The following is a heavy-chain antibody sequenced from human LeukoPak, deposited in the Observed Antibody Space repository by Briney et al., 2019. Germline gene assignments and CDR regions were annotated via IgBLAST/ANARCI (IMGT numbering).Heavy chain of an antibody. J-gene: IGHJ4*02. Sequence: PSETLSLTCAVYGGSFSGYYWSWIRQPPGKGLEWIGEINHSGSTNYNPSLKSRVTISVDTSKNQFSLKLSSVTAADTAVYYCARVGRKYGYFDYWGQGTLVTVSS. D-gene: IGHD1-14*01. CDR1: GGSFSGYY. CDR3: ARVGRKYGYFDY. CDR2: INHSGST. V-gene: IGHV4-34*01.